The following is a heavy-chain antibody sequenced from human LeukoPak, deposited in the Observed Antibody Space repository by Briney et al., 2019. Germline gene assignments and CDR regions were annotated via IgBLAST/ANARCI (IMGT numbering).Heavy chain of an antibody. CDR2: IRYDGSNK. D-gene: IGHD3-3*01. CDR3: AKSGFLEWFDY. Sequence: GRSLRLSCAASGFTFSSYAMHWVRPAPGKGLEWVAFIRYDGSNKYYADSVKGRFTISRDNSKNTLYLQMNSLRAEDTAVYYCAKSGFLEWFDYWGQGTLVTVSS. CDR1: GFTFSSYA. V-gene: IGHV3-30*02. J-gene: IGHJ4*02.